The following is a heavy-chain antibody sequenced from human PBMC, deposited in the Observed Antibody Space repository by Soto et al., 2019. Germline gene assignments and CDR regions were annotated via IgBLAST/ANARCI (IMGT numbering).Heavy chain of an antibody. CDR1: GFTFSSYS. V-gene: IGHV3-21*01. CDR3: AREGDQGQLVGNYYYGMDV. D-gene: IGHD6-6*01. J-gene: IGHJ6*02. CDR2: ISSSSSYI. Sequence: EVQLVESGGGLVKPGGSLRLSCAASGFTFSSYSMNWVRQAPGKGLEWVSSISSSSSYIYYADSVKGRFTISRDNAKNSLYLQMNSLRAEDTAVYYCAREGDQGQLVGNYYYGMDVWGQGTTVTVSS.